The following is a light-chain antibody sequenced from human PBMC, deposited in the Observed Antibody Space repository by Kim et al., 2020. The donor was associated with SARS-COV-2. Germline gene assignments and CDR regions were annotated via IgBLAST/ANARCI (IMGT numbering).Light chain of an antibody. CDR2: AAS. CDR1: QDISSY. V-gene: IGKV1-16*02. Sequence: ESVGDSVTITWRRSQDISSYLAWFQQKPGKVPKSLIYAASSVQSGVPSKFSGSGSGTDFTLTISSLQPEDFATYYCQQYNSYPLTFGQGTKVDIK. J-gene: IGKJ1*01. CDR3: QQYNSYPLT.